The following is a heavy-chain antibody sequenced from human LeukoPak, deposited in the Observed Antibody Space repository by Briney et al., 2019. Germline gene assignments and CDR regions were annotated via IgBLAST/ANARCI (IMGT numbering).Heavy chain of an antibody. CDR1: GVSISIYY. Sequence: SETLSLTCTVPGVSISIYYWSWIRQPLGKGLEWIGYIYNSGSTSYNPSLKSRATISADTSKNQFSLKLSSVTAADTAVYYCVRDRELNYWGQGTLVTVSS. CDR3: VRDRELNY. CDR2: IYNSGST. D-gene: IGHD1-7*01. J-gene: IGHJ4*02. V-gene: IGHV4-59*01.